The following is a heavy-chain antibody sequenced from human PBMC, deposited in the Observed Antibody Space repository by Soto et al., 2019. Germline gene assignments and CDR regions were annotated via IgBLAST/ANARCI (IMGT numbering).Heavy chain of an antibody. CDR2: IYYSGST. Sequence: QLQLQESGPGLVKPSETLSLTCTVSGGSISSSSYYWGWIRQPPGKGLVWIGSIYYSGSTYSNPSLKSRFTVSVNTTKNQYSLNLSSVNAAVTAVSYCMVVVDPTDGFDPWGQGTPVTVSS. J-gene: IGHJ5*02. D-gene: IGHD2-15*01. CDR1: GGSISSSSYY. V-gene: IGHV4-39*01. CDR3: MVVVDPTDGFDP.